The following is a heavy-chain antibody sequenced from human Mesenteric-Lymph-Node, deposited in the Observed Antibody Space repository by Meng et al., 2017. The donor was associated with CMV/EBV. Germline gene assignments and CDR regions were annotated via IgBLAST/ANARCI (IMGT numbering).Heavy chain of an antibody. CDR1: GGNFNSYD. CDR3: ARVFVIAAAGTLGY. V-gene: IGHV1-8*01. CDR2: MNPNSGNT. D-gene: IGHD6-13*01. J-gene: IGHJ4*02. Sequence: SGGNFNSYDINWVRQATGQGLEWMGWMNPNSGNTGYAQKFQGRVTMTRNTSISTAYMELSSLRSEDTAVYYCARVFVIAAAGTLGYWGQGTLVTVSS.